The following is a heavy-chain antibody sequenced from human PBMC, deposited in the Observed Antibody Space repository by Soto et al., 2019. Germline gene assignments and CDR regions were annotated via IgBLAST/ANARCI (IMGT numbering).Heavy chain of an antibody. CDR3: ARDRYYDFWSGKDYYGMDV. V-gene: IGHV4-30-2*01. CDR2: IYHSGST. J-gene: IGHJ6*02. CDR1: GGSISSGGYS. D-gene: IGHD3-3*01. Sequence: SETLSLTCAVSGGSISSGGYSWSWIRQPPGKGLEWIGYIYHSGSTYYNPSLKSRFTISRDNSKNTLYLQMNSLRAEDTAVYYCARDRYYDFWSGKDYYGMDVWGQGTTVTVSS.